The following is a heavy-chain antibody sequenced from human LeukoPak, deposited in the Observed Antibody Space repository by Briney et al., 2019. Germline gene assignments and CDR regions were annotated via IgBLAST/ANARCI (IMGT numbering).Heavy chain of an antibody. V-gene: IGHV4-34*01. CDR3: ARAPYDYVRGSYRGAYWYFDL. J-gene: IGHJ2*01. D-gene: IGHD3-16*02. CDR1: GGSFSGYY. Sequence: SETLSLTCAVYGGSFSGYYWSWIRQPPGKGLEWIGEINHSGSTNYNPSLKSRVTISVDTSKNQFSLKLSSVTAADTAVYYCARAPYDYVRGSYRGAYWYFDLWGRGTLVTVSS. CDR2: INHSGST.